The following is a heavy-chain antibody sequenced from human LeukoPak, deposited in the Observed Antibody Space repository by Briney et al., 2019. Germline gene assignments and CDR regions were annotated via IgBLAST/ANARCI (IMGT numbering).Heavy chain of an antibody. Sequence: PGGSLRLSCTVSGFTFSINSMSWVRQAPGKGLEWVSFIYSGGNTHYSDSVTGRFTISRDNAKNTLYLQMNSLRAEDTAVYYCARAKWPAAPFDYWGQGTLVTVSS. CDR1: GFTFSINS. V-gene: IGHV3-66*01. CDR3: ARAKWPAAPFDY. CDR2: IYSGGNT. J-gene: IGHJ4*02. D-gene: IGHD2-2*01.